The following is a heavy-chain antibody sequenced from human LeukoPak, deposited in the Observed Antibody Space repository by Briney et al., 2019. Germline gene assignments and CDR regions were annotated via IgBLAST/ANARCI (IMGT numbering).Heavy chain of an antibody. D-gene: IGHD3-16*02. CDR2: ISSSSSYI. J-gene: IGHJ4*02. CDR3: AKDLGDYDYVWGSYRYVDY. V-gene: IGHV3-21*01. CDR1: GFTFSSYS. Sequence: GGSLRLSCAASGFTFSSYSMNWVRQAPGKGLEWVSSISSSSSYIYYADSVKGRFTISRDNAKNTLYLQMNSLRAEDTAVYYCAKDLGDYDYVWGSYRYVDYWGQGTLVTVSS.